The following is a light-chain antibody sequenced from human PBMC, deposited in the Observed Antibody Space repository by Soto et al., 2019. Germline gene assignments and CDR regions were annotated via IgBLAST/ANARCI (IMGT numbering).Light chain of an antibody. J-gene: IGLJ2*01. CDR3: SSYTSSSTLVV. CDR2: EVS. CDR1: SSDVGGYNY. V-gene: IGLV2-14*01. Sequence: QSVLTQPASVSGSPGHSITISCTGTSSDVGGYNYVSWYQQHPGKAPKLMIYEVSNRPSGVSNRFSGSKSGNTASLTISGLQAEDEADYYCSSYTSSSTLVVFGGGTKVTVL.